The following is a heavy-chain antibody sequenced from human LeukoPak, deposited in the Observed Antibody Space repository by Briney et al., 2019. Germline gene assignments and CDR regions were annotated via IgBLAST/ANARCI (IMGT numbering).Heavy chain of an antibody. Sequence: GGSLRLSCAASGFTFSSYWMSWVRQAPGKGLEWVANIKQDGSEKYYVDSVKGRFAISRDNAKNSLFLQMNSLRAEDTAVYYCARYFSGGSCWDFWGQGTLVTVSS. CDR3: ARYFSGGSCWDF. V-gene: IGHV3-7*01. CDR2: IKQDGSEK. CDR1: GFTFSSYW. J-gene: IGHJ4*02. D-gene: IGHD2-15*01.